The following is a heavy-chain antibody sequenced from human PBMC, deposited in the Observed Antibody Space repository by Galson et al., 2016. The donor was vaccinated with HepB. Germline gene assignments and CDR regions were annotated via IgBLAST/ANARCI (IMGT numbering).Heavy chain of an antibody. D-gene: IGHD6-19*01. V-gene: IGHV3-21*04. Sequence: SLRLSCAASGFTFDNYTMNWLRQAPGKGLEWVSSVSHSSTYVYYADSVEGRFTISRDNAKNSLYLQMNSLRVEDTAVYYCARSYTSGWDYYFDYWGQGTLVTVSS. CDR1: GFTFDNYT. CDR2: VSHSSTYV. J-gene: IGHJ4*02. CDR3: ARSYTSGWDYYFDY.